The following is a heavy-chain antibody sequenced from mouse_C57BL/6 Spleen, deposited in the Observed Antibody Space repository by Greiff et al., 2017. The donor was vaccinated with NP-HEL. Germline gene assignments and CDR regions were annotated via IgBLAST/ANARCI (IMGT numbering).Heavy chain of an antibody. D-gene: IGHD1-1*01. CDR1: GYAFSSSW. CDR3: ARSRYYGSSPFDY. V-gene: IGHV1-82*01. CDR2: IYPGDGDT. J-gene: IGHJ2*01. Sequence: QVQLQQSGPELVKPGASVKISCKASGYAFSSSWMNWVKQRPGKGLEWIGRIYPGDGDTNYNGKFKGKATLTADKSSSTAYMQLSSLTSEDSAVYFCARSRYYGSSPFDYWGQGTTLTVSS.